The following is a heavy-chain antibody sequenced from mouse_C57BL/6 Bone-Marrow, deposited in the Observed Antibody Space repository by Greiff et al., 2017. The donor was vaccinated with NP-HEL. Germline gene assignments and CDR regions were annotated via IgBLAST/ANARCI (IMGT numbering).Heavy chain of an antibody. J-gene: IGHJ2*01. CDR1: GYTFTSYG. CDR2: IYPRSGNT. Sequence: VQLQQSGAELARPGASVKLSCKASGYTFTSYGISWVKQRTGQGLEWIGEIYPRSGNTSYNEKFKGKATLTADKSSSTAYMELRSLTSEDSAVYFCARVDYYGSRNYWGQGTTLTVSS. D-gene: IGHD1-1*01. CDR3: ARVDYYGSRNY. V-gene: IGHV1-81*01.